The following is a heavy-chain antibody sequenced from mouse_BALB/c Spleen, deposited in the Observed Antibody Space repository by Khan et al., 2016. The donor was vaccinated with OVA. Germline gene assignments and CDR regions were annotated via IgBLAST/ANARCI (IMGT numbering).Heavy chain of an antibody. Sequence: EVQLQQSGPELMKPGASVKISCKASGYSFTTYYIHWVMQSHGTSLEWIGYIDPFSGSTTYNQKFKGKATLNVDKSSSTAYIHIRNLTSDDSAVYYGTRHVFVAWFTYWGQGTLVTVSA. V-gene: IGHV1S135*01. CDR2: IDPFSGST. CDR3: TRHVFVAWFTY. J-gene: IGHJ3*01. CDR1: GYSFTTYY.